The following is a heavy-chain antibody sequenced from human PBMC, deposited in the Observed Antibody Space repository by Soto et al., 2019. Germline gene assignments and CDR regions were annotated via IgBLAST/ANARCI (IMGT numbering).Heavy chain of an antibody. CDR3: ARVPSPFDYYYAMDV. V-gene: IGHV4-30-4*08. D-gene: IGHD3-16*01. Sequence: SETLSLTCSVSGADINSGGFTWTWIRQHAGKGLEWLGYIYSSGSTYYNPSLKSRLSNSLHTSDNQFSLKFDSVTDADSAVYYCARVPSPFDYYYAMDVWGHGTTVTVSS. CDR1: GADINSGGFT. J-gene: IGHJ6*02. CDR2: IYSSGST.